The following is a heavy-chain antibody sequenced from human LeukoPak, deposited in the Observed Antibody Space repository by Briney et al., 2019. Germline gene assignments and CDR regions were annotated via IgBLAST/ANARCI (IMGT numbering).Heavy chain of an antibody. J-gene: IGHJ6*03. CDR1: GGSISSYY. Sequence: SETLYLTCTASGGSISSYYCSWIRQPPGKGLEWIGDIYYSGGTNYNPTLKSRVTISVDTSKTQFSLKLSSVTAADTAVYYCARGYDFWSGYSCYYYYYMDVWGKGTMVTVSS. D-gene: IGHD3-3*01. V-gene: IGHV4-59*01. CDR3: ARGYDFWSGYSCYYYYYMDV. CDR2: IYYSGGT.